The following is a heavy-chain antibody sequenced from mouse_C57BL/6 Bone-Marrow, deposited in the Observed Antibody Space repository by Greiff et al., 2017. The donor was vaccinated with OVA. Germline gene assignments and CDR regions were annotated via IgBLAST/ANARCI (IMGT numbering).Heavy chain of an antibody. J-gene: IGHJ3*01. CDR2: IWTGGGT. Sequence: VQLVESGPGLVAPSQSLSITCTVSGFPLTSYALSGFRQPPGKGLEGLGVIWTGGGTKYNSALKSRLSISKDNSTSQVFLKRNSLQTDETARYYCARSGSFAYWGQGTLVTVSA. CDR3: ARSGSFAY. V-gene: IGHV2-9-1*01. CDR1: GFPLTSYA. D-gene: IGHD1-1*01.